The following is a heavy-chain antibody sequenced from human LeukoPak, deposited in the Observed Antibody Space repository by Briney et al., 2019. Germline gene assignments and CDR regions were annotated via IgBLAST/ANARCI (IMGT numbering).Heavy chain of an antibody. Sequence: GGSLRLSCAASGFTFSSYGMSWVRQAPRKGLEWVSAISSSGGSTYYADSVKGRFTISSVNSNNTLYLQMNSLRAAATAVFYFAKEMYVSGWYGYYLDDWGQGSLVTVSS. CDR3: AKEMYVSGWYGYYLDD. D-gene: IGHD6-19*01. CDR1: GFTFSSYG. J-gene: IGHJ4*02. CDR2: ISSSGGST. V-gene: IGHV3-23*01.